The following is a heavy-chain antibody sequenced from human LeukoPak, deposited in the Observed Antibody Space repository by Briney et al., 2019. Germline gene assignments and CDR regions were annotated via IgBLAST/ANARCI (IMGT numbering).Heavy chain of an antibody. V-gene: IGHV3-53*01. J-gene: IGHJ4*02. D-gene: IGHD6-19*01. CDR2: IYSGGST. Sequence: GGYLRLSCAASGFTVSSNYMSRVRQAPGKGLEWVSVIYSGGSTYYADSVKGRFTISRDNSKNTLYLQMNSLRAEDTAVYYCARDVAVAEDYFDYWGQGTLVTVSS. CDR3: ARDVAVAEDYFDY. CDR1: GFTVSSNY.